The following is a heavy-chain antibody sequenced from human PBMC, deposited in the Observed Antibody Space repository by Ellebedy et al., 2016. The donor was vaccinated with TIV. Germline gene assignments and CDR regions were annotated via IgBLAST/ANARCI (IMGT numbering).Heavy chain of an antibody. CDR2: MSYDGSHK. J-gene: IGHJ4*02. V-gene: IGHV3-30-3*01. CDR3: ARVRRSWEEDYFDY. D-gene: IGHD1-26*01. CDR1: GFTFSTSA. Sequence: GGSLRLXXSASGFTFSTSAIHWVRQAPGKGLEWVAVMSYDGSHKYYADSVKGRFTLSRDNSKNTLYLQMNSLRVEDSAVYYCARVRRSWEEDYFDYWGQGTLVTVSS.